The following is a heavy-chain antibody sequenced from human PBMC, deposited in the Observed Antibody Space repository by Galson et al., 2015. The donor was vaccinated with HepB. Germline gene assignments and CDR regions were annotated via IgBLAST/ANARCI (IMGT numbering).Heavy chain of an antibody. J-gene: IGHJ3*02. CDR1: GGTFSSYA. D-gene: IGHD3-22*01. Sequence: SVKVSCKASGGTFSSYAISWVRQAPGQGLEWMGGIIPIFGTANYAQKFQGRVTITADKSTSTAYMELSSLRSEDTAVYYCARGNYYDSSGYYEGDRRAFDIWAQGTMVTVSS. CDR3: ARGNYYDSSGYYEGDRRAFDI. CDR2: IIPIFGTA. V-gene: IGHV1-69*06.